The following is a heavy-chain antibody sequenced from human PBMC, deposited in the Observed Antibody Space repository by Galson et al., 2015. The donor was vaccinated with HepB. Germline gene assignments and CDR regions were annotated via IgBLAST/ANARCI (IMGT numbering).Heavy chain of an antibody. D-gene: IGHD2-15*01. V-gene: IGHV1-3*01. Sequence: LVKVYCKASGYTFTTYPMHWVRQAPGQSLEWMGWINVGNGNTRYSQNFQRGVTITRDTSASTVYLELSRLRSEATAVYYCARVPHCIGDNCNYYYDFYMNAWGKGTTVTVSS. CDR1: GYTFTTYP. CDR2: INVGNGNT. J-gene: IGHJ6*03. CDR3: ARVPHCIGDNCNYYYDFYMNA.